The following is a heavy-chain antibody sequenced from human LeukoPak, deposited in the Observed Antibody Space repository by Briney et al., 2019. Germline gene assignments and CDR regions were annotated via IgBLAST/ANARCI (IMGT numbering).Heavy chain of an antibody. Sequence: SETLSLTCTVSGGSISSHYWSWIRHPPGQGLERIGYVSDIGTTNYNPSLKSRVTISIDTSKTQFSLKLTSVTAADTAVYYCARDLVTVTKGFDIWGQGTMVSVSS. CDR3: ARDLVTVTKGFDI. D-gene: IGHD4-17*01. CDR1: GGSISSHY. CDR2: VSDIGTT. V-gene: IGHV4-59*11. J-gene: IGHJ3*02.